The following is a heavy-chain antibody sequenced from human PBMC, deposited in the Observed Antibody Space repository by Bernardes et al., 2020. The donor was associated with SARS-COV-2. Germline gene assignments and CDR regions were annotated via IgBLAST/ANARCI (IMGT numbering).Heavy chain of an antibody. CDR3: ANLNYYFGMDV. V-gene: IGHV4-31*03. Sequence: SETLSLTCTVSGGSISSGVYYWSWIRQHAGKGLVSIGYIHYSGSTYYNPSPKSRVTISVDTSKTQFPLKLSSVTAADTAVYYCANLNYYFGMDVWGQGTTVTVSS. J-gene: IGHJ6*02. CDR1: GGSISSGVYY. CDR2: IHYSGST.